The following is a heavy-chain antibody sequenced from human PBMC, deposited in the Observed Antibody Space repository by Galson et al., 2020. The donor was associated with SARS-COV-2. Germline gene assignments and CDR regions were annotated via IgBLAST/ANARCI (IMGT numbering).Heavy chain of an antibody. CDR2: IGTAGDT. V-gene: IGHV3-13*01. CDR3: ARGEYCSGGSCYPTNWFDP. D-gene: IGHD2-15*01. CDR1: GFTFSSYD. J-gene: IGHJ5*02. Sequence: GGSLRLSCAASGFTFSSYDMHWVRQATGKGLEWVSAIGTAGDTYYPGSVKGRFTISRENAKNSLYLQMNSLRAGDTAVYYCARGEYCSGGSCYPTNWFDPWGQGTLVTVSS.